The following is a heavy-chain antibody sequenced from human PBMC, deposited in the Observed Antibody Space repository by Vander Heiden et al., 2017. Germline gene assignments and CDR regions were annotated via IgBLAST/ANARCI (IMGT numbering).Heavy chain of an antibody. V-gene: IGHV3-48*01. J-gene: IGHJ3*02. CDR2: IGTSSSNI. CDR3: ARRVVGAPRAFDI. CDR1: GFTFSSYS. D-gene: IGHD1-26*01. Sequence: EVQLVESGGGLVQPGGCLRLSCAASGFTFSSYSMNWVRQGPGKGLEWVSYIGTSSSNIYYADSVKGRFTISRDNAKNSLYLQMNSLRAEDTAVYYCARRVVGAPRAFDIWGQGTMVTVSS.